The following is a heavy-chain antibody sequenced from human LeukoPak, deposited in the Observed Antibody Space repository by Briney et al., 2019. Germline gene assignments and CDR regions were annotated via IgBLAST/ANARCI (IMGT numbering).Heavy chain of an antibody. D-gene: IGHD6-19*01. J-gene: IGHJ4*02. CDR2: IIPIFGTA. V-gene: IGHV1-69*06. CDR3: ARDLKMGYSSGRYSWGTGSSNDY. CDR1: GGTFSSYA. Sequence: SVKVSCKASGGTFSSYAISWVRQAPGQGLEWMGGIIPIFGTANYAQKFQGRVTITADKSTSTAYMELSSLRSEDTAVYYCARDLKMGYSSGRYSWGTGSSNDYWGQGTLVTVSS.